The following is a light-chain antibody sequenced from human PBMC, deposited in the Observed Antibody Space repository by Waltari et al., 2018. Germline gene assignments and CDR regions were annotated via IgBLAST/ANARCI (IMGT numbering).Light chain of an antibody. CDR1: RSNLESNY. V-gene: IGLV1-51*01. CDR3: GTWDSSLTAVV. CDR2: DND. Sequence: QSVLTQPPSVSAAPGQRVTIPCSGRRSNLESNYVSWYRQLPGTAPKLLIYDNDKRPSGIPDRFSGSKSGTSATLGITGLQTGDEADYYCGTWDSSLTAVVFGGGTKLTVL. J-gene: IGLJ2*01.